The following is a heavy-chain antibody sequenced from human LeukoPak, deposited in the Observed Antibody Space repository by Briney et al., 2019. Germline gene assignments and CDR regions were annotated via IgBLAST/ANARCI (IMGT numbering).Heavy chain of an antibody. CDR1: GFTFSSYG. J-gene: IGHJ4*02. CDR2: IQYDGSNK. CDR3: AKDDSSFWPFDY. Sequence: PGGSLRLSCAASGFTFSSYGMHWVRQAPGKGLEWVAFIQYDGSNKYYADSVKGRFTISGDNSKNTLYLQMNSLRAEDTAVYYCAKDDSSFWPFDYWGQGTLVTVSS. D-gene: IGHD3-22*01. V-gene: IGHV3-30*02.